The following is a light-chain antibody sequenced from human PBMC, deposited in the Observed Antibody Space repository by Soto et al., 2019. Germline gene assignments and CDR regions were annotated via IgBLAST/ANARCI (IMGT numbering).Light chain of an antibody. CDR1: SSDVGGYNY. Sequence: QSALTQPASVSGSPGQSITISCTGTSSDVGGYNYVSWYQQHPGKAPKLMIYDVSNRPAGVSNSFSGSKSGNTASLTISGLQDEEEAGYYCSSYTSSSTRVVFGGGTQLTVL. V-gene: IGLV2-14*01. CDR2: DVS. J-gene: IGLJ2*01. CDR3: SSYTSSSTRVV.